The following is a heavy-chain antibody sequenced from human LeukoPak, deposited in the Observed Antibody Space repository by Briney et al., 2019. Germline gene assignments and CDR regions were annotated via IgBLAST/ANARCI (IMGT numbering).Heavy chain of an antibody. D-gene: IGHD3-10*01. Sequence: PGGSLRLSCAASGFTFSTYAMSWVRQAPGKGLEWVSAISGSGDSTFYVDSVKGRFTISRDNSKNTLYLQMDSLRAEDTAIYYCAKDTITMIRGVIRAFEYWGQGTLVTVSS. V-gene: IGHV3-23*01. J-gene: IGHJ4*02. CDR2: ISGSGDST. CDR1: GFTFSTYA. CDR3: AKDTITMIRGVIRAFEY.